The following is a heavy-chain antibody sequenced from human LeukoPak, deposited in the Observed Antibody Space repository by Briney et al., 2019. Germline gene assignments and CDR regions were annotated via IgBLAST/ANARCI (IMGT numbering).Heavy chain of an antibody. CDR3: ARSSGTGTFSY. Sequence: SETLSLTCTVSGDSISRSTYYWAWIRQPPGKGLEWIGSVYYGRSPYFNPSLESRATISVDTSKNHFSLKMSSVTAADTAIYYCARSSGTGTFSYWGQGTLVTVSS. J-gene: IGHJ4*02. V-gene: IGHV4-39*02. CDR2: VYYGRSP. CDR1: GDSISRSTYY. D-gene: IGHD6-25*01.